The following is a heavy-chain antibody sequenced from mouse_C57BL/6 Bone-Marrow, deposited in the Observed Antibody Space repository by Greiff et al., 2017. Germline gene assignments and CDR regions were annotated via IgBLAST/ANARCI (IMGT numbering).Heavy chain of an antibody. Sequence: VQLQQSGPGLVKPSQSLSLTCSVTGYSITSGYYWNWIRQFPGNKLEWMGYISYDGSNNYNPSLKNRISITRDTSKNQFFLKLNSVTTEDTATYYCARDRYYYYAMDYWGQGTSVTVSS. D-gene: IGHD1-1*01. J-gene: IGHJ4*01. CDR2: ISYDGSN. CDR1: GYSITSGYY. CDR3: ARDRYYYYAMDY. V-gene: IGHV3-6*01.